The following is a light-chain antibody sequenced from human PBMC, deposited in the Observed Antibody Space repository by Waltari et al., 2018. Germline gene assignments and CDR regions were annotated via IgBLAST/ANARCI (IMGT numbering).Light chain of an antibody. CDR2: EVS. Sequence: DVVMTQTPFSLSVTPGQPASISCKSSQSLLYSDGKTYLDWYLQKPGQSPHLLIYEVSSRVSGVPDRFSGSGSGTEFTLKISRVEAEDVWVYYCMQAIHLPLTFGGGTKVEIK. CDR1: QSLLYSDGKTY. CDR3: MQAIHLPLT. V-gene: IGKV2-29*02. J-gene: IGKJ4*01.